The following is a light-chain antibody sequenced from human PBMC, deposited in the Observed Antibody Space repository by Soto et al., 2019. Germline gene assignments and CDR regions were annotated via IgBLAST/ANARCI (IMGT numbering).Light chain of an antibody. V-gene: IGLV2-14*01. CDR2: DVS. CDR3: SSYTSRSTFV. J-gene: IGLJ1*01. Sequence: SLLAQPAPLFGSPRPPITPSCPGSSRDVGGYNYVSWYQQHPGKAPKLMIYDVSNRPSGVSNRFSGSKSGNTASLTISGLQAEDEAVFYCSSYTSRSTFVFGSGTKVTVL. CDR1: SRDVGGYNY.